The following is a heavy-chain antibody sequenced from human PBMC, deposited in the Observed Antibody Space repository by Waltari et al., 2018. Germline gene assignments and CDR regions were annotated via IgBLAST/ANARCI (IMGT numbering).Heavy chain of an antibody. CDR3: ARVRFYLYYYFDY. CDR1: GGSFSGYY. V-gene: IGHV4-34*01. J-gene: IGHJ4*02. Sequence: QVQLQQWGAGLLKPSETLSLTCAVYGGSFSGYYWSWIRQPPGKGLEWIGEINHSGSTNYNPSLKSRVTISVDTSKNQFSLKLSSVTAADTAVYYCARVRFYLYYYFDYWGQGTLVTVSS. D-gene: IGHD3-3*01. CDR2: INHSGST.